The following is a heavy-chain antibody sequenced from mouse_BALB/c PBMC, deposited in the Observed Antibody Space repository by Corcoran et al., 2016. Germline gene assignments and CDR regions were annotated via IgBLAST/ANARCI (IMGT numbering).Heavy chain of an antibody. V-gene: IGHV14-3*02. J-gene: IGHJ3*01. Sequence: EVQLQQSGAELVTPGASVKLSCTASGFHIKDTYMHWVKQRPEQGLEWIGRIDPANGNTKYDPKFQGKATITADTSSNTAYLQLSSLTSEDTAVYYCATWIAYWGQGTLVTVS. CDR2: IDPANGNT. CDR3: ATWIAY. CDR1: GFHIKDTY.